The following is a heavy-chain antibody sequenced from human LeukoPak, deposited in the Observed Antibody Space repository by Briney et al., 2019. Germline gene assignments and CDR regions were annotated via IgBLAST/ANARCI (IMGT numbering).Heavy chain of an antibody. J-gene: IGHJ4*02. CDR2: ISYDGSNK. Sequence: GGSLRLSCAASGFTFSSYALNWVRQAPGKGLEWVAVISYDGSNKYYADSVKGRFTISRDNSKNTLYLQMNSLRAEHTVVYYGGKTLIAAAPDYWGQGTLVTVSS. D-gene: IGHD6-13*01. CDR3: GKTLIAAAPDY. CDR1: GFTFSSYA. V-gene: IGHV3-30-3*02.